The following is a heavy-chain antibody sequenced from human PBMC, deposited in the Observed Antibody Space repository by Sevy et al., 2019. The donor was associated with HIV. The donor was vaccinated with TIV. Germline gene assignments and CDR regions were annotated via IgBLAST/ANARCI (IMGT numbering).Heavy chain of an antibody. J-gene: IGHJ4*02. CDR2: IYYSGST. CDR1: GGSISSGDYY. Sequence: TLSLTCTVSGGSISSGDYYWSWIRQPPGKGLEWIGYIYYSGSTYYNPSLKSRVTISVDTSKNQFSLKLSSVTAADTAVYYCARATDSGSYLYYFDYWGQGTLVTVSS. D-gene: IGHD3-10*01. V-gene: IGHV4-30-4*01. CDR3: ARATDSGSYLYYFDY.